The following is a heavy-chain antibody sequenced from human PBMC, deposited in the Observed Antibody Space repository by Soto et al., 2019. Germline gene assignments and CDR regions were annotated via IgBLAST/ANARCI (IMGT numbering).Heavy chain of an antibody. V-gene: IGHV1-69*01. J-gene: IGHJ4*02. Sequence: QAQMVQSGAEVKKPGSSVKVSCQASGGTLSRYAISWVRLAPGQGLEWMGGIIPVVGTPKYAQKFQGRVTITADEATSTAYMELRSLRSEDTAVYYCARVSDCSGGGCYSSFDYWGQGTLVTVSS. CDR2: IIPVVGTP. CDR1: GGTLSRYA. CDR3: ARVSDCSGGGCYSSFDY. D-gene: IGHD2-15*01.